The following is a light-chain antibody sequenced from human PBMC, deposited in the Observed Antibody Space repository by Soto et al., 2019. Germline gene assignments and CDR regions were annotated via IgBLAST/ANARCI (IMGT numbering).Light chain of an antibody. CDR2: INN. J-gene: IGLJ1*01. V-gene: IGLV1-44*01. CDR3: AAWDASLNGHV. CDR1: SSNIGSNS. Sequence: QSVLTQPPSASGTPGQRVAISCSGSSSNIGSNSVSWYQQLPGTAPKPLIYINNQRPSGVPDRFSGSKSGTSASLAISGLQSEDEADYYCAAWDASLNGHVFGSGTKLTVL.